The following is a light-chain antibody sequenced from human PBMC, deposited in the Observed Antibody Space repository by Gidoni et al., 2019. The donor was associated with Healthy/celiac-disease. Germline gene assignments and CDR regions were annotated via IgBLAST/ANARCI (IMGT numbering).Light chain of an antibody. V-gene: IGKV1-33*01. CDR3: QQYDSHLGT. CDR1: QDIRNS. CDR2: DAS. J-gene: IGKJ1*01. Sequence: DIPMTQSPSSLSASVGDRVTITCPASQDIRNSLNWYQQKPGKAPKLLIYDASNLETGVPSRFSGSGSGTDFTFTISSLQPEDIATYYCQQYDSHLGTFGQGTKVEIK.